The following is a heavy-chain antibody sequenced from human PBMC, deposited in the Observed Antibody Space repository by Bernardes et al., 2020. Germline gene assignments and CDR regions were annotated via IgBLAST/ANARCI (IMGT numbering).Heavy chain of an antibody. CDR3: ARVGAFYDYIWGSYRNQYYFDY. V-gene: IGHV4-34*01. CDR2: INHSGST. CDR1: GGSFSGYY. J-gene: IGHJ4*02. Sequence: SETLSLTCAVYGGSFSGYYWSWIRQPPGKGLEWIGEINHSGSTNYNPSLKSRVTISVDTSKNQFSLKLSSVTAADTAVYYCARVGAFYDYIWGSYRNQYYFDYWGQGTLVTVSS. D-gene: IGHD3-16*02.